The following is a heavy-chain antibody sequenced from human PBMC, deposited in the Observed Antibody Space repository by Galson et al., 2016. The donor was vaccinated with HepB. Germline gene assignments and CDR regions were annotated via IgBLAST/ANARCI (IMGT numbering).Heavy chain of an antibody. CDR2: IKSKNDGGTT. Sequence: SLRLSCAASRLTFNNVWMSWVRQAPGKGLEWLGQIKSKNDGGTTAYATPVKGRFTISRDDTRSTLYLQMDRLKTEDTAVYYCATDVAIVGLDVWGQGTTVTVSS. CDR3: ATDVAIVGLDV. D-gene: IGHD3-16*02. J-gene: IGHJ6*02. CDR1: RLTFNNVW. V-gene: IGHV3-15*01.